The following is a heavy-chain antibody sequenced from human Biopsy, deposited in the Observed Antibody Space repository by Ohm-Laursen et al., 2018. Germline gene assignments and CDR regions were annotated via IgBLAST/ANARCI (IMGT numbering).Heavy chain of an antibody. CDR3: ARGRRLPAAISSYYYAMDV. CDR1: TGTFNSYG. D-gene: IGHD2-2*01. V-gene: IGHV1-69*11. Sequence: SSVKVSCKAPTGTFNSYGIIWVRQAPGQGLEWMGRIIPILRTTAYAQTFLGRVTITADSPTSTAYMELSSLRSDDTAVYYCARGRRLPAAISSYYYAMDVWGQGTTVTVSS. J-gene: IGHJ6*02. CDR2: IIPILRTT.